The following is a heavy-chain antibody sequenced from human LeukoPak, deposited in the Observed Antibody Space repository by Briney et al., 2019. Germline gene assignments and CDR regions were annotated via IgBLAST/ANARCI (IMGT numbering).Heavy chain of an antibody. V-gene: IGHV3-72*01. Sequence: GGSLRLSCAASGFSFSDDHMDWVRQAPGKGLEWVGRARNKAHGYTTRYAVSVEGRFTISRDDSKNSVYLQMDSLKLEDTALYHCVRAPYFDAVGTSFDAFVTWGEGTMVTVSS. CDR2: ARNKAHGYTT. D-gene: IGHD2/OR15-2a*01. CDR1: GFSFSDDH. CDR3: VRAPYFDAVGTSFDAFVT. J-gene: IGHJ3*02.